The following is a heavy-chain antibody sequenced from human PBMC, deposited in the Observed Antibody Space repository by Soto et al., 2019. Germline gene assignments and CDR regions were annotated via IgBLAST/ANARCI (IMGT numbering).Heavy chain of an antibody. V-gene: IGHV1-69*01. CDR1: GGTFSSYS. CDR2: IIPIFGTA. J-gene: IGHJ4*02. CDR3: ARDGGRHSAGIDY. D-gene: IGHD1-26*01. Sequence: VQLVQSGAEVKKPGSSVKVSCKASGGTFSSYSINWVRQAPGQGLEWMGEIIPIFGTANYAQKFQGRVTITADESTSTAYMERSSMRSEDTAVYYCARDGGRHSAGIDYWGQGTLVTVSS.